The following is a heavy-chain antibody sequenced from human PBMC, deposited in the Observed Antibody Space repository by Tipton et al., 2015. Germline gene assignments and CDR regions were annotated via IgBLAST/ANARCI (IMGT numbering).Heavy chain of an antibody. CDR2: IYYSGST. CDR1: DGSISDDY. D-gene: IGHD2-15*01. Sequence: TLSLTCTVSDGSISDDYWNWIRQPPGKGLEWIGSIYYSGSTYYNPSLKSRVTISVDTSKNQVSLRLSSVTAADTAVYYCAAFCYGGNCPDYWGQGTLVIVSA. CDR3: AAFCYGGNCPDY. V-gene: IGHV4-59*01. J-gene: IGHJ4*02.